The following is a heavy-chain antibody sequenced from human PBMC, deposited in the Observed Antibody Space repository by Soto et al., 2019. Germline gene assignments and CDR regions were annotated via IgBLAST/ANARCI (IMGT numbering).Heavy chain of an antibody. Sequence: ETLSLTGTVSVGSISSYFWSWIRLRPGKGLEWIGYIYYSGSTKYNPSLKSRVTMSVDTSKNQFSLKLSSASAADTAVYYCARDHYYDSTGYYDYWGQGTLVTVSS. D-gene: IGHD3-22*01. V-gene: IGHV4-59*01. CDR1: VGSISSYF. CDR3: ARDHYYDSTGYYDY. J-gene: IGHJ4*02. CDR2: IYYSGST.